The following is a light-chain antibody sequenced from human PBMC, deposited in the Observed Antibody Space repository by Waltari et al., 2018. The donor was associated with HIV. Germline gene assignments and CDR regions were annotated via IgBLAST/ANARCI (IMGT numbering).Light chain of an antibody. V-gene: IGLV2-23*02. CDR1: SSDVGRYNL. CDR2: DVS. CDR3: CSYANSSDV. J-gene: IGLJ2*01. Sequence: QSALTQPASMSGSPGQSITISCTRTSSDVGRYNLVPCNQQHPGKAPKFITYDVSKRPSGVSNRFSGSKSGNTASLTISGLQAEDEADYYCCSYANSSDVFGGGTKVTVL.